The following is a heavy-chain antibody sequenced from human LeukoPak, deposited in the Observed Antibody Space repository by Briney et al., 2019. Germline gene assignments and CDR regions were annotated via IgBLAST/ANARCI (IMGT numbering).Heavy chain of an antibody. V-gene: IGHV4-39*01. CDR3: ARHSRDNWFDP. CDR2: IYDSGST. CDR1: GGSISSSSYY. Sequence: SETLSLTCTVSGGSISSSSYYWGWIRQPPGKGLEWIGSIYDSGSTYYNPSLKSRVTISVDTSKNQFSLKLSSVTAADTAVYYCARHSRDNWFDPWGQGTLVTVSS. J-gene: IGHJ5*02.